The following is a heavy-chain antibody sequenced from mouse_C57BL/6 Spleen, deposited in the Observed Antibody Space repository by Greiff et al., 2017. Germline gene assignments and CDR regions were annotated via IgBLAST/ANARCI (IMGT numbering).Heavy chain of an antibody. CDR2: IRSKSNNYAT. Sequence: EVMLVESGGGLVQPKGSLKLSCAASGFSFNTYAMNWVRQAPGKGLEWVARIRSKSNNYATYYADSVKDRFTISRDDSESMRYLQMNNLKTEDTAMYYCVGGYYGSIYFDVWGTGTTVTVSS. CDR3: VGGYYGSIYFDV. CDR1: GFSFNTYA. J-gene: IGHJ1*03. V-gene: IGHV10-1*01. D-gene: IGHD1-1*01.